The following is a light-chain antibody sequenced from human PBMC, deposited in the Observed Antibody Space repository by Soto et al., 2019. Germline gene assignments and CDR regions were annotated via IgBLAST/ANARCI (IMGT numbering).Light chain of an antibody. Sequence: DIQMTQSPSTLSASVGDRVTITCRASQSISTWLAWYQQKPGKAPKLLIYDASSLQSGVPSRFSGHGSGTDFTLTISSLQPDDFATYYCQQYNSYTTFGQGTKVDI. CDR2: DAS. J-gene: IGKJ2*01. V-gene: IGKV1-5*01. CDR3: QQYNSYTT. CDR1: QSISTW.